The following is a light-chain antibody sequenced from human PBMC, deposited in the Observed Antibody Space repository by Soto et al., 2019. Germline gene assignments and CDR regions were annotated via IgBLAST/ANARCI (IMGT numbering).Light chain of an antibody. CDR3: QQYNNWPPT. CDR1: QSMRSN. CDR2: GAS. V-gene: IGKV3D-15*01. Sequence: EIVMTQSPATGSLSPGERATLSCRASQSMRSNVAWYQQRPGQAPRLLIYGASTRATGIPARFSGSGSGTEFTLTISSLQSEDFAVYYCQQYNNWPPTFGQGTKVDIK. J-gene: IGKJ1*01.